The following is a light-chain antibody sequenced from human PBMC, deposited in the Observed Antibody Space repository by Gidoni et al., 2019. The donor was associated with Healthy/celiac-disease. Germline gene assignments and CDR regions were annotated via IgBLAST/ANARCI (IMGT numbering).Light chain of an antibody. CDR3: SSYAGSNNFVV. CDR2: EVS. CDR1: SSDVGGYNY. V-gene: IGLV2-8*01. Sequence: QSALTQPPSASGSPGQSVTISCTGTSSDVGGYNYVSWYQQHPGKAPRLMIYEVSKRPPGVPDRFSGSKSGNTAYLTDSGLQAEDETDYYCSSYAGSNNFVVFG. J-gene: IGLJ2*01.